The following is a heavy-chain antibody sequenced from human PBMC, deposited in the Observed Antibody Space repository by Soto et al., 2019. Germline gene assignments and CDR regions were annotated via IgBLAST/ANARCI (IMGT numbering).Heavy chain of an antibody. D-gene: IGHD3-16*01. CDR1: GFTVINNY. V-gene: IGHV3-53*01. J-gene: IGHJ4*01. CDR2: LYVGGST. Sequence: LRLSCAASGFTVINNYMTWVRQAPGKGLEWVSVLYVGGSTYYADSVKGRFTISRENSKNTLYLQMHSQSAEDTAMYYCARARGGGGMTYNYYFDYWGHGTQVNVSS. CDR3: ARARGGGGMTYNYYFDY.